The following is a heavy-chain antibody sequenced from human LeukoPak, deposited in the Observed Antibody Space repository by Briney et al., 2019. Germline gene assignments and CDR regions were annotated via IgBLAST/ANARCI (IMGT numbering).Heavy chain of an antibody. Sequence: GESLKIPCKGSGYSFTSYWIGWVRQMPGKGLEWMGIIYPGDSDTRYSPSFQGQVTISADKSISPAYLQWSSLKASDTAMYYCARPGSDYDSSGYSYRAYYFDYWGQGTLVTVSS. D-gene: IGHD3-22*01. CDR3: ARPGSDYDSSGYSYRAYYFDY. J-gene: IGHJ4*02. CDR2: IYPGDSDT. V-gene: IGHV5-51*01. CDR1: GYSFTSYW.